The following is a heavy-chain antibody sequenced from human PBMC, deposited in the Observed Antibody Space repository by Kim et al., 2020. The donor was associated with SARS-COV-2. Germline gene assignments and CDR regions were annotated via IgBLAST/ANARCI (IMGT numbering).Heavy chain of an antibody. V-gene: IGHV1-2*02. CDR1: GYTFTGYY. J-gene: IGHJ5*02. Sequence: ASVKVSCKASGYTFTGYYMHWVRQAPGQGLEWMGWINPNSGGTNYAQKFQGRVTMTRDTSISTAYMELSRLRSDDTAVYYCARRASITMIVVVYNWFDPWGQETLLTVSS. CDR3: ARRASITMIVVVYNWFDP. D-gene: IGHD3-22*01. CDR2: INPNSGGT.